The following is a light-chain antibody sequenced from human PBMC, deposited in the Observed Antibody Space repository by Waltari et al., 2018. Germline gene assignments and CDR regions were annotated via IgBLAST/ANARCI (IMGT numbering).Light chain of an antibody. Sequence: QSVLTQPPSASGTPGQSIIISCSGSSSNIGDNTVTWYQQVPGTAPKLLIYGTRERPSGVSNRLSGSKSGTSASLAISALQPEDEADYYCAAWDDSLSGPVFGTGTKVTVL. J-gene: IGLJ1*01. CDR1: SSNIGDNT. V-gene: IGLV1-44*01. CDR3: AAWDDSLSGPV. CDR2: GTR.